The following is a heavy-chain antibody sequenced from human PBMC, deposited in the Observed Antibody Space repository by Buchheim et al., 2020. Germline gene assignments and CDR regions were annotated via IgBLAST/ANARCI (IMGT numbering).Heavy chain of an antibody. D-gene: IGHD6-13*01. CDR3: AREGGYSSSWRRYYYGMDV. J-gene: IGHJ6*02. CDR1: GGSFSGYY. CDR2: INHSGST. Sequence: QVQLQQWGAGLLKPSETLSLTCAVYGGSFSGYYWCWIRQLPGKGLEWIGEINHSGSTNYNPSLKSRVTISVDTSKNQFSLNLSSVTAADTAVYYCAREGGYSSSWRRYYYGMDVWGQGTT. V-gene: IGHV4-34*01.